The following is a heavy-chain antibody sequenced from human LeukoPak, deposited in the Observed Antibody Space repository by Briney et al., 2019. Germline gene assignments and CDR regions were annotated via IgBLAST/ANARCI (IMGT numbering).Heavy chain of an antibody. D-gene: IGHD2/OR15-2a*01. CDR1: GFTFSSYA. Sequence: PGGSLRLSCSASGFTFSSYAMHWGRQAPGKGLEYVSAISSNGGSTYYADSVKGRFTISRDNSKNTLYLRMSSLRAEDTAVYYCVFSTGTRPFEYFQHWGQGTLVSVPS. CDR3: VFSTGTRPFEYFQH. V-gene: IGHV3-64D*09. CDR2: ISSNGGST. J-gene: IGHJ1*01.